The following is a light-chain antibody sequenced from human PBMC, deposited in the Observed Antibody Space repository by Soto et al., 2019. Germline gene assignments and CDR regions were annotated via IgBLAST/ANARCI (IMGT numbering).Light chain of an antibody. CDR1: SSDVGSNNR. V-gene: IGLV2-18*02. Sequence: QSALTQPPSVSGSPGQSVTISCTGSSSDVGSNNRVSWYQQPPGTATKFIIYEVSNRPSGVPDRFSGSKSGNTASLTISGLQAEDEADYYCSSYISSSSSVVFGGGTKLTVL. J-gene: IGLJ2*01. CDR2: EVS. CDR3: SSYISSSSSVV.